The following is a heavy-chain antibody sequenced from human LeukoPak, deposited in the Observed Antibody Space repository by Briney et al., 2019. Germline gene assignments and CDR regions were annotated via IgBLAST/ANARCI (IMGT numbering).Heavy chain of an antibody. CDR2: VSDSGGST. CDR3: AKRRWLGGIGVADPFDY. J-gene: IGHJ4*02. V-gene: IGHV3-23*01. D-gene: IGHD6-19*01. Sequence: RGSLRLSCSASGFTFTSYAMSWVRQGPGKGLEWVSVVSDSGGSTYYADSVKGRFTISRDNSKNTLYLQMNSLRADDTAVYYCAKRRWLGGIGVADPFDYWGQGTLVTVSS. CDR1: GFTFTSYA.